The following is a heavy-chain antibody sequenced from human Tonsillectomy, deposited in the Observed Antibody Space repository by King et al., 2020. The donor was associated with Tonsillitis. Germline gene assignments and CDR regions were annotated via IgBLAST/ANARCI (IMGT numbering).Heavy chain of an antibody. V-gene: IGHV3-30*04. CDR3: ARLHYYTSGTSDY. Sequence: VQLMESGGGVVQPGRSLRLSCAASGFTFSSSAMHWVRQATGKGLQWVAIISYDGRNKYYTDSVKGRFTISRDNSKNTLYLQMNSLRAEDTAVYYCARLHYYTSGTSDYWGQGSLVTVSS. D-gene: IGHD3-10*01. J-gene: IGHJ4*02. CDR2: ISYDGRNK. CDR1: GFTFSSSA.